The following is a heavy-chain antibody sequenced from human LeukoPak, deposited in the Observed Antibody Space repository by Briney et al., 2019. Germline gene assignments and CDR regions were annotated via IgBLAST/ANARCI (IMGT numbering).Heavy chain of an antibody. CDR1: GFTFSSYA. CDR3: ARDPSETYYYETNAFDI. V-gene: IGHV3-30-3*01. J-gene: IGHJ3*02. CDR2: ISYDGSNK. Sequence: PGGSLRLSCAASGFTFSSYAIHWVRQAPGKGLEWVAVISYDGSNKYYADSVKGRFTISRDNSKNTLYLQMNSLRAEDTAVYYCARDPSETYYYETNAFDIWGQGTMVTVSS. D-gene: IGHD3-22*01.